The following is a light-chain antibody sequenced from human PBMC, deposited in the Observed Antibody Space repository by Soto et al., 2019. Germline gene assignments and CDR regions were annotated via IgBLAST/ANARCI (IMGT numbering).Light chain of an antibody. CDR1: QDIRTE. Sequence: ALKMTQSPSSLSASVGDRVTITCRASQDIRTELGWYQQKPGKAPKLLIYAASTLQGGVPSRFSGSGSGTDFTLTISSLQPEDFATYYCLQDYNYPRTFGQGTKV. CDR2: AAS. J-gene: IGKJ1*01. V-gene: IGKV1-6*01. CDR3: LQDYNYPRT.